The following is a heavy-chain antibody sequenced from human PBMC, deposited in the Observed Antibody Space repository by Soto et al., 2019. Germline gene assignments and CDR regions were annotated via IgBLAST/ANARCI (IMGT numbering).Heavy chain of an antibody. V-gene: IGHV3-23*01. CDR3: AKFFVETGGSSGWPWSFHF. J-gene: IGHJ4*02. Sequence: EVQLLESGGGLVQPGGSLRRSCAASGFTFISYAMSWVRQAPGKGLEWVSAISGTGGTTYYADSVNGRFTISRDNSRNTLHLQMNSLRAEDTAIYYCAKFFVETGGSSGWPWSFHFWGQGTLVTVSS. D-gene: IGHD6-25*01. CDR2: ISGTGGTT. CDR1: GFTFISYA.